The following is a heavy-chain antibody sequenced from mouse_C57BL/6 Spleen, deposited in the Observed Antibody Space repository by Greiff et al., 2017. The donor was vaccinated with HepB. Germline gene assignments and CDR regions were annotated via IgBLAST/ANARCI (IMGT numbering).Heavy chain of an antibody. D-gene: IGHD1-1*01. CDR2: IYPGDGDT. V-gene: IGHV1-80*01. Sequence: VQLQQSGAELVKPGASVKISCKASGYAFSSYWMNWVKQRPGKGLEWIGQIYPGDGDTNYNGKFKGKATLTADKSSSTAYMQLSSLTSEDSAVYVCARPSYADYAMDYWGQGTSVTVSS. CDR3: ARPSYADYAMDY. CDR1: GYAFSSYW. J-gene: IGHJ4*01.